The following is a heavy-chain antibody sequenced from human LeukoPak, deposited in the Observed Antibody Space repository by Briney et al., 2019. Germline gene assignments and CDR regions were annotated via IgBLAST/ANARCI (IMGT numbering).Heavy chain of an antibody. CDR3: VKEANSHYSGWYFDL. CDR1: GFSFNDYG. Sequence: PGGSLRLSCAASGFSFNDYGIQWVRQTPGKGLEWVAVISFDGGTKIYADSVRGRFALSRDNSRNTLSLEMNSLTDDDTAVYYCVKEANSHYSGWYFDLWGRGTLVTVSS. D-gene: IGHD3-10*01. CDR2: ISFDGGTK. J-gene: IGHJ2*01. V-gene: IGHV3-30*18.